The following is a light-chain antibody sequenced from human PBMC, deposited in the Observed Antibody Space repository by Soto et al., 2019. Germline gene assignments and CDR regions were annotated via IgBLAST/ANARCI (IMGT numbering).Light chain of an antibody. V-gene: IGKV1-5*01. CDR1: QSISSW. CDR3: QQYENYWT. Sequence: IQMTQSPSTLSATAGDRVTITCQASQSISSWLAWYQHKPGKAPKLLIYDASNLDSGVPSRFSGSGPGTEFSLTISNLQPDDCATYYCQQYENYWTFGQGTKVDIK. CDR2: DAS. J-gene: IGKJ1*01.